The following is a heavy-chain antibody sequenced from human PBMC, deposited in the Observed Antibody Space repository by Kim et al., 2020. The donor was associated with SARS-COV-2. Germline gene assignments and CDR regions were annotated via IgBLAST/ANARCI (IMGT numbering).Heavy chain of an antibody. CDR1: GYSFTSYW. D-gene: IGHD3-22*01. J-gene: IGHJ2*01. Sequence: GESLKISCKGSGYSFTSYWIGWVRQMPGKGLEWMGIIYPGDSDTRYSPSFQGQVTISADKSISTAYLQWSSLKASDTAMYYCARRGLFGPSRVPRITMIQGPSWYFDLWGRGTLVTVSS. CDR2: IYPGDSDT. CDR3: ARRGLFGPSRVPRITMIQGPSWYFDL. V-gene: IGHV5-51*01.